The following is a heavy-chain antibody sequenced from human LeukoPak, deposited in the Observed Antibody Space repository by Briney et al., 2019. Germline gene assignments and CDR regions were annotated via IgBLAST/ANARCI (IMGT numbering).Heavy chain of an antibody. J-gene: IGHJ4*02. CDR1: GFTFSDYY. CDR2: ISSSGSTI. D-gene: IGHD5-24*01. CDR3: ARVRDGYNRPLDY. Sequence: GGFLRLSCAASGFTFSDYYMSWIRQAPGKGLEWVSYISSSGSTIYYADSVKGRFTISRDNAKNSLYLQMNSLRAEDTAVYYCARVRDGYNRPLDYWGQGTLVTVSS. V-gene: IGHV3-11*01.